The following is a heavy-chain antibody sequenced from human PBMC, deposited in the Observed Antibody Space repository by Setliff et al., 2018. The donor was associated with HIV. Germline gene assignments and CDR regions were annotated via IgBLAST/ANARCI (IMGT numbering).Heavy chain of an antibody. Sequence: ASVKVSCKASGGTFGSYAIHWVRQAPGQGLEWMGCINLNTGNTNYAQKFQGRVIVTRDTSINTAYVELRSLRLDDTAVYFCARGRTYDSSGYIGNWFDPWGQGTLVTVSS. CDR3: ARGRTYDSSGYIGNWFDP. V-gene: IGHV1-2*02. D-gene: IGHD3-22*01. J-gene: IGHJ5*02. CDR1: GGTFGSYA. CDR2: INLNTGNT.